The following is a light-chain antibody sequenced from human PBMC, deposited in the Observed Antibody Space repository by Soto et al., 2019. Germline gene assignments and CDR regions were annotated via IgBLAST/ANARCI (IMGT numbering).Light chain of an antibody. CDR3: QQYNSYSWT. Sequence: DIQMTQSPSTLSASVGDRVTITCRASQSINDWLAWFQQKPGKAPKVLFYKASNLESGVPSRFSGRGFGTEFTLTISSLQPYDFATYYCQQYNSYSWTFGQGTKVEI. CDR2: KAS. CDR1: QSINDW. J-gene: IGKJ1*01. V-gene: IGKV1-5*03.